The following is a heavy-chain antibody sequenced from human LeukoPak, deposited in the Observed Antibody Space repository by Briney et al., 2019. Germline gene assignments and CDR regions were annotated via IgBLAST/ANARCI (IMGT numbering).Heavy chain of an antibody. CDR1: GGPISSDDYY. CDR3: ARGGVGGYDYFDS. Sequence: SQTLSLTCTVSGGPISSDDYYWSWIRQPPGKGLEWIGHITYSGSTDYSPSLRSRVTMSVDTSKNQFSLKLNSVTAAETAMYFCARGGVGGYDYFDSWGQGTLVAVSS. V-gene: IGHV4-30-4*01. D-gene: IGHD5-12*01. CDR2: ITYSGST. J-gene: IGHJ4*02.